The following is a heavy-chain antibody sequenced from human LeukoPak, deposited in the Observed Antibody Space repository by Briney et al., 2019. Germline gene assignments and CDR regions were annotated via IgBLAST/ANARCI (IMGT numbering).Heavy chain of an antibody. Sequence: GGSLRLSCAASGFTFSGYGMHWVRQAPGKGLEWVAVISYDGSNKYYADSVKGRFTISRDNSKNTLYLQMNSLRAEDTAVYYCAKGFAYYYDSSGYQIDHWGQGTLVTVSS. CDR2: ISYDGSNK. D-gene: IGHD3-22*01. J-gene: IGHJ4*02. V-gene: IGHV3-30*18. CDR3: AKGFAYYYDSSGYQIDH. CDR1: GFTFSGYG.